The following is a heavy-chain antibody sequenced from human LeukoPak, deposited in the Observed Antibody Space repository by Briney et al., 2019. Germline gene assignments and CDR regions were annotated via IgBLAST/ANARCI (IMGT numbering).Heavy chain of an antibody. CDR1: GYTLTELS. V-gene: IGHV1-24*01. CDR2: FDPEDGET. D-gene: IGHD1-26*01. J-gene: IGHJ6*02. CDR3: ATWDSGSYGKYYYYYGMDV. Sequence: ASVKVSCKVSGYTLTELSMHWVRQAPGEGLEWMGGFDPEDGETIYAQKFQGRVTMTEDTSTDTAYMELSSLRSEDTAVYYCATWDSGSYGKYYYYYGMDVWGQGTTVTVSS.